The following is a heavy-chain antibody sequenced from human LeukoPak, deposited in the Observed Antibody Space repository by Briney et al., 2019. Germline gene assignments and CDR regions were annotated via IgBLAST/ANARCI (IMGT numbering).Heavy chain of an antibody. CDR2: IYYSGSA. D-gene: IGHD2-2*01. J-gene: IGHJ5*02. V-gene: IGHV4-59*01. Sequence: PSETLSLTCTVSGGSISGYYWNWIRQPPGKGLEWIGCIYYSGSANNNPSLKSRVTISVDTSKNQFSLKLSSVTTADTAVYYCARAAYQLPWDGELDPWGQGTLVTVSS. CDR3: ARAAYQLPWDGELDP. CDR1: GGSISGYY.